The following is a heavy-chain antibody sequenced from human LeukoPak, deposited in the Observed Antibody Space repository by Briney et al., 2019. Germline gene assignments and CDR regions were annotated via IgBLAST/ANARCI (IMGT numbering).Heavy chain of an antibody. CDR1: GFIFSSHW. CDR2: IKEDGSEK. CDR3: ARSYDGYVGSFDY. Sequence: GGSLRLSCAASGFIFSSHWMTWVRQAPGKGLEWVARIKEDGSEKSYMDSVKGRFTISRDNAKNSLYLQMNSLRAEDTAVYYCARSYDGYVGSFDYWGQGALVTVSS. J-gene: IGHJ4*02. D-gene: IGHD5-24*01. V-gene: IGHV3-7*01.